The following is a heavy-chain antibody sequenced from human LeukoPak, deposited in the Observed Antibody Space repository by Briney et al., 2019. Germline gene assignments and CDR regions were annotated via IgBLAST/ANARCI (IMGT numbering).Heavy chain of an antibody. D-gene: IGHD2-2*02. V-gene: IGHV4-59*11. CDR3: ARITDCSSTSCYTSYYYYYMDV. Sequence: PSETLSLTCTVSGGSISSHYWSWIRQPPGKGLEWIGYIYYSGSTNHNPSLKSRVTISVDTSKNQFSLKLSSVTAADTAVYYCARITDCSSTSCYTSYYYYYMDVWGKGTTVTVSS. CDR2: IYYSGST. J-gene: IGHJ6*03. CDR1: GGSISSHY.